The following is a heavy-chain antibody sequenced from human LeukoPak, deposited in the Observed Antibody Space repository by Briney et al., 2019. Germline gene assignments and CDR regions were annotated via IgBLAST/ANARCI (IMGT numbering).Heavy chain of an antibody. D-gene: IGHD6-13*01. CDR2: VYPGDSDT. CDR1: GYSFTNYW. V-gene: IGHV5-51*01. J-gene: IGHJ4*02. CDR3: ARPSITYSSSWYGEFYFDY. Sequence: GESLKISCKASGYSFTNYWIGWVRQMPGKGLEWMGIVYPGDSDTKYSPSFQCQVTISADKSISTAYLQWSSLKASDTAMYYCARPSITYSSSWYGEFYFDYWGQGTLVTVSS.